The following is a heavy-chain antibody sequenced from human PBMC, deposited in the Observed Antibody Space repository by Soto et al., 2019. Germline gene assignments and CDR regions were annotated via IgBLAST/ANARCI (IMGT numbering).Heavy chain of an antibody. CDR2: ISYDGSNK. CDR3: ARDLGLGRCLQFYYYYGMDV. CDR1: GFTFSSYA. Sequence: QVQLVESGGGVVQPGRSLRLSCAASGFTFSSYAMHWVRQAPGKGLEWVAVISYDGSNKYYADSVKGRFTISRDNSKNPLYLQMNSLRAEDTAVYYCARDLGLGRCLQFYYYYGMDVWGQGTTVTVSS. V-gene: IGHV3-30-3*01. D-gene: IGHD3-16*01. J-gene: IGHJ6*02.